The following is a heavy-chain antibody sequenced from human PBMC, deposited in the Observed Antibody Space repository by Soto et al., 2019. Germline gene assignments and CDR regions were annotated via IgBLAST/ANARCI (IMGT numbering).Heavy chain of an antibody. CDR1: GFTFTSSA. J-gene: IGHJ3*02. CDR2: IVVGSGNT. CDR3: AAASSRYYYDSSGFHAFDI. V-gene: IGHV1-58*01. D-gene: IGHD3-22*01. Sequence: SVKVSCKASGFTFTSSAVQWVRQARGQRLEWIGWIVVGSGNTNYAQKFQERVTITRDMSTSTAYMELSSLRSEDTAVYYCAAASSRYYYDSSGFHAFDIWGQGTMVTVS.